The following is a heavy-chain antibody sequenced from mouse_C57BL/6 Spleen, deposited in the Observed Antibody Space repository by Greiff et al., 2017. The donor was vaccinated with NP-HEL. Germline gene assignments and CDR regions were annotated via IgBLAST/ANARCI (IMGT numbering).Heavy chain of an antibody. D-gene: IGHD1-1*01. V-gene: IGHV1-26*01. CDR3: ARGYYYGSSYVGY. J-gene: IGHJ2*01. CDR2: INPNNGGT. Sequence: EVQLQQSGPELVKPGASVKISCKASGYTFTDYYMNWVKQSHGKSLEWIGDINPNNGGTSYNQKFKGKATLTVDKSSSTAYMELRSLTSEDSAVYYCARGYYYGSSYVGYWGQGTTLTVSS. CDR1: GYTFTDYY.